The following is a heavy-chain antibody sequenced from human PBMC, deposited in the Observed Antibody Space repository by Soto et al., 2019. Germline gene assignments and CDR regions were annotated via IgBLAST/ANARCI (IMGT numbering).Heavy chain of an antibody. CDR1: GFPISTYW. J-gene: IGHJ4*02. D-gene: IGHD1-26*01. CDR2: VNSDGHDT. CDR3: ARGRENYSYFDY. V-gene: IGHV3-74*01. Sequence: GGSLRVSCAAAGFPISTYWMHWVRHTPGKGLVWVSRVNSDGHDTVYADSVKGRFTLSRDNAKNTVFLQMSSLRAEDTAVYYCARGRENYSYFDYWGQGIVVTVSS.